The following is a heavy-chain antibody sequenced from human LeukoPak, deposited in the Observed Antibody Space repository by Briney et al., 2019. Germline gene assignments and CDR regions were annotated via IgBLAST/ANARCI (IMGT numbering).Heavy chain of an antibody. V-gene: IGHV1-2*02. CDR2: INPNSGGT. CDR3: VRDRSPHYYETSGPNRFDP. CDR1: GYTFTGYY. D-gene: IGHD3-22*01. Sequence: GASVKVSCKASGYTFTGYYMHWVRQAPGQGLEWMGWINPNSGGTNYAQKFQGRVTMTRDTSITTAYMELNRLRSDDTAMYYCVRDRSPHYYETSGPNRFDPWGQGTLVTVSS. J-gene: IGHJ5*02.